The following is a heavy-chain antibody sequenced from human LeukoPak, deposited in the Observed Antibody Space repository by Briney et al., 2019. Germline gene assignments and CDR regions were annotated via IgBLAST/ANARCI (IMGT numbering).Heavy chain of an antibody. D-gene: IGHD6-19*01. Sequence: ASVKVSCKASGYTFTGYYMHWVRQAPGQGLEWMGRINPNSGGTNYAQEFQGRVTMTRDTSISTAYMELSRLRSDDTAVYYCARDHGAVAGTFDYWGQGTLVTVSS. J-gene: IGHJ4*02. CDR2: INPNSGGT. V-gene: IGHV1-2*06. CDR3: ARDHGAVAGTFDY. CDR1: GYTFTGYY.